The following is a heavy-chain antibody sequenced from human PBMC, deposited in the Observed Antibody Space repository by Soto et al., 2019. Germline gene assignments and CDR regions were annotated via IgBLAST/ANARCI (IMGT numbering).Heavy chain of an antibody. CDR1: GFTFGDYA. J-gene: IGHJ4*02. Sequence: PGGSLRLSCTASGFTFGDYAMSWFRQAPGKGLEWVGFIRSKAYGGTTQYAASVKGRFTISRDDSKSIAYLQMNSLKIEDTAVYYCTTEFGYSSGQNDNWGQGTPVTVSS. V-gene: IGHV3-49*03. CDR2: IRSKAYGGTT. CDR3: TTEFGYSSGQNDN. D-gene: IGHD6-19*01.